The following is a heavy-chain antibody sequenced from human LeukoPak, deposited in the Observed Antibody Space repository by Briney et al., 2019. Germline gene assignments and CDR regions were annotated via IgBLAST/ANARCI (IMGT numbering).Heavy chain of an antibody. V-gene: IGHV5-51*01. CDR2: IYPGDSDT. D-gene: IGHD6-19*01. J-gene: IGHJ3*02. Sequence: GESLKISCKGSGYSFTSYWIGWVRQMPGKGLEWMGIIYPGDSDTRYSPSLQGQVTISADKSISTAYLQWSSLKASDTAMYYCARHRKAVTGRDAFDIWGQGTMVTVSS. CDR1: GYSFTSYW. CDR3: ARHRKAVTGRDAFDI.